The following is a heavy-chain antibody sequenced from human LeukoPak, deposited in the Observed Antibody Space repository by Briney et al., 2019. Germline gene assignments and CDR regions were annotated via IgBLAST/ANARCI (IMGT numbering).Heavy chain of an antibody. Sequence: GGSLRHSCAASGFTFSSYEMNWVRQAPGKGLEWVSYISSSGSTIYYADSVKGRFTISRDNAKNSLYVQMNSLRAEDTAVHYCAREGRSGYDLTGYYGMDVWGKGTTVTVSS. J-gene: IGHJ6*04. V-gene: IGHV3-48*03. CDR1: GFTFSSYE. CDR2: ISSSGSTI. D-gene: IGHD5-12*01. CDR3: AREGRSGYDLTGYYGMDV.